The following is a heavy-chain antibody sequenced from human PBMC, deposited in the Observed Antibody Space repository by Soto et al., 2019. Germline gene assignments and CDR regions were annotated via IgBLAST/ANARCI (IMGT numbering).Heavy chain of an antibody. J-gene: IGHJ6*03. CDR2: ISAYNGNT. CDR1: GYTFTSYG. D-gene: IGHD3-3*01. V-gene: IGHV1-18*01. CDR3: GRGLASIWSGYYSPGDGYYYLYSMDV. Sequence: ASVKVSCKASGYTFTSYGISWVRQAPGQGLEWMGWISAYNGNTNYAQKLQGRVTMTTDTSTSTAYMELRSLRSDDTAVYYCGRGLASIWSGYYSPGDGYYYLYSMDVWGKGTAVTVS.